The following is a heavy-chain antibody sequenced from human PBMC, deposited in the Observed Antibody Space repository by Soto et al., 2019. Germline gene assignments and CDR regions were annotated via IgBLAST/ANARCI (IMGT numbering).Heavy chain of an antibody. CDR2: ISYDGSNK. V-gene: IGHV3-30*18. Sequence: GGSLRLSCAASGFTFSSYGMHWVRQAPGKGLEWVAVISYDGSNKYYADSVKGRFTISRDNSKNTLYLQMNSLRAEDTAVYYCAKDREMAPDYWGQGTLVTVSS. CDR1: GFTFSSYG. CDR3: AKDREMAPDY. D-gene: IGHD5-12*01. J-gene: IGHJ4*02.